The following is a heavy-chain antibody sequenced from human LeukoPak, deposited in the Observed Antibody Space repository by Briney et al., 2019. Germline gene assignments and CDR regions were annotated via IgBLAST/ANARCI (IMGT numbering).Heavy chain of an antibody. D-gene: IGHD3-10*01. Sequence: PGGSLRLSCAASGFTFSSYAMSWVRQAPGKGLEWVSAISGSGGSTYYADSVKGRFTISRDNSKNTPYLQMNSLRAEDTAVYYCAKGTGAWFGELMVDYWGQGTLVTVSS. CDR2: ISGSGGST. CDR1: GFTFSSYA. J-gene: IGHJ4*02. CDR3: AKGTGAWFGELMVDY. V-gene: IGHV3-23*01.